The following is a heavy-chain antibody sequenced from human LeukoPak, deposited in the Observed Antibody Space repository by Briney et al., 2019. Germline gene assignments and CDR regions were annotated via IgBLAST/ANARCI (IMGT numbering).Heavy chain of an antibody. CDR1: GFTFSSYS. V-gene: IGHV3-21*01. CDR2: ISSSSSYI. Sequence: GGSLRLSCAASGFTFSSYSMNWVRQAPGKGLEWVSSISSSSSYIYYADSVKGRFTISRDNAKNSLYLQMNSLRAEDTAVYYCAREGGGVREAAFDIWGQGTMVTVSS. D-gene: IGHD3-16*01. CDR3: AREGGGVREAAFDI. J-gene: IGHJ3*02.